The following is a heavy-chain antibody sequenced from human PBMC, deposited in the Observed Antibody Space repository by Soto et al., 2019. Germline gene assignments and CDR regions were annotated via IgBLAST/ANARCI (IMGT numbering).Heavy chain of an antibody. CDR2: IYTSGST. Sequence: SETLSLTCPVSGGSISSYHWSWIRQAAGKGLGWIGRIYTSGSTNYNPSLTSRVTMSVDTSKNQFSLKLSSVTAADTAVYYCARGFKDIVVVVAANAFDIWGQGTMVTVSS. J-gene: IGHJ3*02. V-gene: IGHV4-4*07. CDR3: ARGFKDIVVVVAANAFDI. CDR1: GGSISSYH. D-gene: IGHD2-15*01.